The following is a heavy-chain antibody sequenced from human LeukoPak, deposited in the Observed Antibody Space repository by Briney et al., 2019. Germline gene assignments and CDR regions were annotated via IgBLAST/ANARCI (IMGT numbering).Heavy chain of an antibody. V-gene: IGHV3-30*18. D-gene: IGHD3-10*01. CDR3: AKDQGPYYYGSGSYYNALWDDY. J-gene: IGHJ4*02. CDR1: GFTFSNYG. CDR2: MSYDGCNK. Sequence: GGSLRLSCAASGFTFSNYGMHWVRQAPGKGLEWVAVMSYDGCNKYYADSVKGRFTISRDNSKNTLYLQMNSLRAEDTAVYYCAKDQGPYYYGSGSYYNALWDDYWGQGTLVTVSS.